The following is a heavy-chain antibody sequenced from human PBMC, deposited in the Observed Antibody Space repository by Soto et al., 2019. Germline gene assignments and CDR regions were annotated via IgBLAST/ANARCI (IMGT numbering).Heavy chain of an antibody. V-gene: IGHV4-39*01. CDR2: IYYSGST. D-gene: IGHD3-3*01. J-gene: IGHJ3*02. CDR1: GGSISSSSYY. Sequence: SETLSLTCTVSGGSISSSSYYWGWIRQPPGKGLEWIESIYYSGSTYYNPSLKSRVTISVDTSKNQFSLKLSSVTAADTAVYYCAIRNEYYDFWSCYYGRAFDIWGQGTMVTVSS. CDR3: AIRNEYYDFWSCYYGRAFDI.